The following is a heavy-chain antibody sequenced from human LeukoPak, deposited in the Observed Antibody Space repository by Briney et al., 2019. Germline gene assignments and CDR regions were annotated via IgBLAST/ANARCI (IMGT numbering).Heavy chain of an antibody. D-gene: IGHD1-26*01. CDR2: ISGSGGST. J-gene: IGHJ4*02. Sequence: GGSLRLSCAASGFTFSSYAMSWVRQAPGKGLEWVSAISGSGGSTYYADSVKGRFTISRDNSKNTLYLRMNSLRAEDTAVYYCAKLIVGATPLGIYFDYWGQGPLVTVSS. CDR3: AKLIVGATPLGIYFDY. CDR1: GFTFSSYA. V-gene: IGHV3-23*01.